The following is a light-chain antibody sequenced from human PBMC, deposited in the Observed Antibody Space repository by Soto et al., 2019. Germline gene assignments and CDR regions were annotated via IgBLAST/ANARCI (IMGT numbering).Light chain of an antibody. Sequence: QSVLTQPPSASGTPGQRVTISCSGSSSNIGSNFVYYWYQQLPGSAPKLLIYRGNQRPSGVPDRFSGSESGTSASLAIRGLRSEDEADYYCAAWDDSLSGPVLFGGGTKVTVL. CDR3: AAWDDSLSGPVL. V-gene: IGLV1-47*01. CDR1: SSNIGSNF. J-gene: IGLJ2*01. CDR2: RGN.